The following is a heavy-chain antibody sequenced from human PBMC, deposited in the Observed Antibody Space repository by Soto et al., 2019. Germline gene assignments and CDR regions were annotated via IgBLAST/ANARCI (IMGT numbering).Heavy chain of an antibody. J-gene: IGHJ4*02. V-gene: IGHV3-23*01. D-gene: IGHD2-21*01. CDR2: IRATGGQT. Sequence: EVQLLESGGGMVQPGGSLRLSCAASGFTFRNFVMSWVRQAPGKGLEWVSAIRATGGQTFYADSVKGRFTISRDNSKKMLYLQINSLRDEDTALYFCAQDRGWGVVSPSHDYWGQGTLVTVSS. CDR3: AQDRGWGVVSPSHDY. CDR1: GFTFRNFV.